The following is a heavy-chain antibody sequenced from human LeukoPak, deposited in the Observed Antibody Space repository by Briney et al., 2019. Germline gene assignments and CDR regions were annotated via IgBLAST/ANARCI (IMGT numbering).Heavy chain of an antibody. CDR2: ITTSGTYI. D-gene: IGHD3-22*01. CDR1: GSTFTRFN. CDR3: ARPFYYDNNGGEGMDV. Sequence: PGGSLRLSCAASGSTFTRFNMDWVRQAPGKGLELGSSITTSGTYIYYADSVKGRFTISRDNAKNSLYLQMNSLRAEDTAVYYCARPFYYDNNGGEGMDVWGQGTTVTVSS. V-gene: IGHV3-21*06. J-gene: IGHJ6*02.